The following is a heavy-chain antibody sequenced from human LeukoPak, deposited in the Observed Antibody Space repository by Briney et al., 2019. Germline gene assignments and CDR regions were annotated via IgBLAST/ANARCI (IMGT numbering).Heavy chain of an antibody. CDR3: AKDILEEQLVIDY. CDR2: ISGSGGST. CDR1: GFTFSSYA. J-gene: IGHJ4*02. V-gene: IGHV3-23*01. Sequence: HPGGSLRLSCAASGFTFSSYAMSWVRQAPGKGMEWVSAISGSGGSTYYADSVKGRFTISRDNSKNTLYLQMNSLRAEDTAVYYCAKDILEEQLVIDYWGQGTLVTISS. D-gene: IGHD6-13*01.